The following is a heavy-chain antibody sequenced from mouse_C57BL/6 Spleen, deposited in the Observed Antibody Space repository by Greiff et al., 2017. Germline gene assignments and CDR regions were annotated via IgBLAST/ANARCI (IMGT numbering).Heavy chain of an antibody. CDR2: IRNKANGYTT. CDR3: ARSYYDYDGNYYAMDY. CDR1: GFTFTDYY. V-gene: IGHV7-3*01. Sequence: DVMLVESGGGLVQPGGSLSLSCAASGFTFTDYYMSWVRQPPGKALEWLGFIRNKANGYTTEYSASVKGRFTISRDNSQSILYLQMNALRAEDSATYYCARSYYDYDGNYYAMDYWGQGTSVTVSS. D-gene: IGHD2-4*01. J-gene: IGHJ4*01.